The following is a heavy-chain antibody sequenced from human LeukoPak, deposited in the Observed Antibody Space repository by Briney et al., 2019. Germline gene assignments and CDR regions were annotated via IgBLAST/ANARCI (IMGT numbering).Heavy chain of an antibody. Sequence: GGSLRLSCAASGFTVSSNYMSWVRQAPGKGLEWVSVIYSGGSTYYADSVKGRFTISRDNSKNTLYLQMNSLRAEDTAVYYCARSLEMATIYYYYYGMDVWGQGTTVTVSS. CDR1: GFTVSSNY. J-gene: IGHJ6*02. CDR3: ARSLEMATIYYYYYGMDV. CDR2: IYSGGST. V-gene: IGHV3-66*01. D-gene: IGHD5-24*01.